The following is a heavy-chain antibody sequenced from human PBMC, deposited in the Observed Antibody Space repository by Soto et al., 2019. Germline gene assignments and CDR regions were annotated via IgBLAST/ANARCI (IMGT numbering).Heavy chain of an antibody. CDR2: INESGST. D-gene: IGHD1-1*01. V-gene: IGHV4-34*01. J-gene: IGHJ4*02. CDR3: ARGSGIVALPGELEDVKYDY. Sequence: QVQLQQWGAGLVKPSETLSLSCAVYGPSFSGHSWAWIRQPPGKGLEWIGEINESGSTYYNPSLKSRVTISTDTSKNQFPLKLSSVSAADTAAYFCARGSGIVALPGELEDVKYDYWGQGTLVNVSS. CDR1: GPSFSGHS.